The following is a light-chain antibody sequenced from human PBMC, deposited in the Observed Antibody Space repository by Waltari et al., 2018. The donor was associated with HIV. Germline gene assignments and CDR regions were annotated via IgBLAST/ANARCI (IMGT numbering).Light chain of an antibody. CDR3: QTWGTGIVV. CDR2: LNSDGSH. V-gene: IGLV4-69*01. Sequence: QLVLTQSPSASASLGASVKLTCTLSSGHSSYVIAWHQQQPKKGPRYLMKLNSDGSHFKGDGIPDRFSGSSSGAERYLTISSHQSEDEADYYCQTWGTGIVVFGGGTKLTVL. J-gene: IGLJ2*01. CDR1: SGHSSYV.